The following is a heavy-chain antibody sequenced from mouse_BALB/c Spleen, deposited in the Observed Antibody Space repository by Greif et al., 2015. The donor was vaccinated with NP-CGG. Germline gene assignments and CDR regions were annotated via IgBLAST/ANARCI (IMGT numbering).Heavy chain of an antibody. Sequence: LVESGPELVKPGASVKISCKASGYTFTDYYINWMKQKPGQGLEWIGRIYPGSGNTRYNEKFKGKATLTVDTSSSTAYIQLSSLISEDTAVYFFARRMRYDDGDYCGQVTSVTVSS. V-gene: IGHV1-84*02. D-gene: IGHD2-14*01. CDR3: ARRMRYDDGDY. J-gene: IGHJ4*01. CDR2: IYPGSGNT. CDR1: GYTFTDYY.